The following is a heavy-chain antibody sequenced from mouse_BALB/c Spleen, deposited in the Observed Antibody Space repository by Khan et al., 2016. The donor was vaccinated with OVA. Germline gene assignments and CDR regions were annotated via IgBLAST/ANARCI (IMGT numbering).Heavy chain of an antibody. J-gene: IGHJ2*01. Sequence: QVQLQQSGAELAKPGASVTMSCKASGYTFSNYWIHSVKQRPGQGLLWIGYINPCTGYTYYNQTFNNKTTLTTDKSSNPAFLQLSSLTSEDSTVYYCARDRMDYWGQGTTLTVSS. CDR2: INPCTGYT. V-gene: IGHV1-7*01. CDR3: ARDRMDY. CDR1: GYTFSNYW.